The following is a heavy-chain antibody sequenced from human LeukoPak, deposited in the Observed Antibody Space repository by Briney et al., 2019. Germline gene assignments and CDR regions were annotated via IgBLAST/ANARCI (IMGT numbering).Heavy chain of an antibody. CDR3: ARDYYGLGIHHRCFDL. J-gene: IGHJ2*01. V-gene: IGHV3-53*01. CDR1: GFTVSTNY. CDR2: IYGGGDA. Sequence: GGSLRLSCAASGFTVSTNYMSWVRQAPGRGLEWVSVIYGGGDAYYADSVKGRFTLSRDNSKNTVFLQMNSLRAEDTGVYYCARDYYGLGIHHRCFDLWGRSTMVTVSS. D-gene: IGHD3-10*01.